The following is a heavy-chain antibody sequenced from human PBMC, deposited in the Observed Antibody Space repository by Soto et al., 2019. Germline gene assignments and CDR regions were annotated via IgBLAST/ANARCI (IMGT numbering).Heavy chain of an antibody. V-gene: IGHV3-9*01. Sequence: GGSLRLSSAASGFSFDDYAMHWVRQAPGKGLEWVTGISWNSGTIGYADSVKGRFAISRDNAKNSLYLQMNSLRAEDTALYYCARDVWSRASGPPDSWGQGTLVTVSS. CDR3: ARDVWSRASGPPDS. CDR1: GFSFDDYA. J-gene: IGHJ4*02. CDR2: ISWNSGTI. D-gene: IGHD3-10*01.